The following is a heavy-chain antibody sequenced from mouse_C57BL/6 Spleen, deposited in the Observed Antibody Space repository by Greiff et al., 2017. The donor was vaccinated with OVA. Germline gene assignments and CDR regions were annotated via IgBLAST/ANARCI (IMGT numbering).Heavy chain of an antibody. J-gene: IGHJ3*01. D-gene: IGHD4-1*01. CDR2: ISSGSSTI. V-gene: IGHV5-17*01. Sequence: VQLKEPGGGLVKPGGSLKLSCAASGFTFSDYGMHWVRQAPEKGLEWVAYISSGSSTIYYADTVKGRFTISRDNAKNTLFLQMTSLRSEDTAMYYCARAWDAWFAYWGQGTLVTVSA. CDR1: GFTFSDYG. CDR3: ARAWDAWFAY.